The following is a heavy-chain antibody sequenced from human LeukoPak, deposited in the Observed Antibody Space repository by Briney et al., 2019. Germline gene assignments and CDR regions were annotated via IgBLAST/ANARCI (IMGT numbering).Heavy chain of an antibody. CDR2: IYPGDSDT. CDR3: ARLGYCSRGTCYAFDY. Sequence: GESLKISCKGSGYTFTSYWIGWVRQMPGKGLEWMGIIYPGDSDTRYNPSFQGQVTMSADKSITTAYLQWSSLKASDTAMYYCARLGYCSRGTCYAFDYWGQGTLVTVSS. V-gene: IGHV5-51*01. CDR1: GYTFTSYW. J-gene: IGHJ4*02. D-gene: IGHD2-2*01.